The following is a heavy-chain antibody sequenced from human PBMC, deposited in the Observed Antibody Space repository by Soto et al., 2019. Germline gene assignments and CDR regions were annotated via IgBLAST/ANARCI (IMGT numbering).Heavy chain of an antibody. J-gene: IGHJ5*02. Sequence: GASVKGSWKAAGGGLSSDAIGWGRQAPGQGLEWMGGIIPIFGTANYAQKFQGRVTITADESTSTAYMELSSLRSEDTAVYYCARGHPAGPYYGSGSQEKKYRCFAPWGQSTLVPVSS. CDR2: IIPIFGTA. V-gene: IGHV1-69*13. CDR1: GGGLSSDA. CDR3: ARGHPAGPYYGSGSQEKKYRCFAP. D-gene: IGHD3-10*01.